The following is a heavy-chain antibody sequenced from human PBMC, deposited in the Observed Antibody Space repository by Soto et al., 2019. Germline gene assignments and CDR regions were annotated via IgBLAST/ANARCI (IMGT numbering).Heavy chain of an antibody. V-gene: IGHV3-23*01. Sequence: PGGSLSLSCAASGVTFSSNAMSWVRQAPGKGLEWVSVITNTGGDTLYADSVKGRFTISRDNSKNTLYLQMNSLRAEDTAIYYCARASGESYPGSRVFDSWGQGTRVTVSS. CDR2: ITNTGGDT. D-gene: IGHD3-10*01. CDR3: ARASGESYPGSRVFDS. J-gene: IGHJ4*02. CDR1: GVTFSSNA.